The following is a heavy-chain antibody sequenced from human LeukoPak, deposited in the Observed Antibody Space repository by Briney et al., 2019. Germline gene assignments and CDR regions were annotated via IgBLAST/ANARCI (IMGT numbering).Heavy chain of an antibody. V-gene: IGHV3-30*01. CDR3: ARDSTYYYASGSSGPHYFDY. D-gene: IGHD3-10*01. CDR1: GFTFSSYA. Sequence: PGGSLRLSCAASGFTFSSYAMHWVRQAPGKGLEWVAVISYDGGITNYADSVKGRFTISRDNSKNTLYLQLNSLRAEDAAVYYCARDSTYYYASGSSGPHYFDYWGQGTLVTVSP. CDR2: ISYDGGIT. J-gene: IGHJ4*02.